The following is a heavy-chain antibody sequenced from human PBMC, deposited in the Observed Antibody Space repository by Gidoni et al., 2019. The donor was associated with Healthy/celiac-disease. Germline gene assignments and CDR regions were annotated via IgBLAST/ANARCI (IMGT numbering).Heavy chain of an antibody. CDR2: IYYSGST. CDR3: AKTMVRGVGTFDY. Sequence: QLQLQESGPGLVKPSETLSLTCTVSGGSISSSSYYWGWIRQPPGKGLEWIGSIYYSGSTYYNPSLKSRVTISVDTSKNQFSLKLSSVTAADTAVYYCAKTMVRGVGTFDYWGQGTLVTVSS. CDR1: GGSISSSSYY. V-gene: IGHV4-39*01. D-gene: IGHD3-10*01. J-gene: IGHJ4*02.